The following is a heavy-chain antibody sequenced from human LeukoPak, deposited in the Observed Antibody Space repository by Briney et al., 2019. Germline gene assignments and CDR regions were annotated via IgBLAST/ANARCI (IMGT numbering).Heavy chain of an antibody. Sequence: ASVKVSCKASGYTFTSYYMHWVRQAPGQGLEWMGIINPSGGSTSYAQKFQGRVTMTRDTSTSTVYMELSSLRSEDTAVYYCARVNANGGYYYYGMDVWGQGTTVTVS. CDR2: INPSGGST. V-gene: IGHV1-46*01. CDR3: ARVNANGGYYYYGMDV. J-gene: IGHJ6*02. D-gene: IGHD1-1*01. CDR1: GYTFTSYY.